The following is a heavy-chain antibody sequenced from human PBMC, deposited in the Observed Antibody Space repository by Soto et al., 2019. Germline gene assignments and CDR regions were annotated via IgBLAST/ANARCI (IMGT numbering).Heavy chain of an antibody. J-gene: IGHJ4*02. CDR2: INPSGGST. D-gene: IGHD7-27*01. CDR1: GYTFTSYY. Sequence: QVQLVQSGAEVKKPGASVKVSCKASGYTFTSYYMHWVRQAPGQGLEWMGIINPSGGSTSYAQKCQGRVTMTRDTSTSTVYMELSSLRAEDTAVYYWARADKSWGRGNIDYWGQGTLVTVSS. V-gene: IGHV1-46*03. CDR3: ARADKSWGRGNIDY.